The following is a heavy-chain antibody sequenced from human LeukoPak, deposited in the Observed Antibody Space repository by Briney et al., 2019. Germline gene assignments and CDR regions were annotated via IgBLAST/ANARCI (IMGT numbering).Heavy chain of an antibody. Sequence: PGGSLRLSCAASGFTFSSYSMNWVRQAPGKGLEWVSSISSSSSYIYYADSMKGRFTISRDNAKNSLYLQMNSLRAEDTAVYYCARVMKDCTNGVCQIYYYYGMDVWGQGTTVTVSS. CDR2: ISSSSSYI. CDR1: GFTFSSYS. J-gene: IGHJ6*02. V-gene: IGHV3-21*01. CDR3: ARVMKDCTNGVCQIYYYYGMDV. D-gene: IGHD2-8*01.